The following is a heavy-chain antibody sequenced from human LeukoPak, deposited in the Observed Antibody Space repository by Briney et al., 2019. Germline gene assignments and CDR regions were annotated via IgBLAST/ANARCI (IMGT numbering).Heavy chain of an antibody. CDR3: AKSPGSGWSVNYFDY. Sequence: PGGSLRLSCAASGFXFSNCAINWVRQAPGKGLEWVSTISDGGGSTDFADSVKGRFTISRDNPKNTLYLQMNSLRVEDTAVYYCAKSPGSGWSVNYFDYWGQGILVTVSS. J-gene: IGHJ4*02. D-gene: IGHD6-19*01. V-gene: IGHV3-23*01. CDR1: GFXFSNCA. CDR2: ISDGGGST.